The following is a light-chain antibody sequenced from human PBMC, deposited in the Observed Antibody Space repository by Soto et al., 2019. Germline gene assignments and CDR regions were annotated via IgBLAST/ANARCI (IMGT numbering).Light chain of an antibody. CDR1: SSDVGGYNY. J-gene: IGLJ1*01. Sequence: QSALTQPPSASGSPGQSVAISCTGTSSDVGGYNYVSWYQQHPGKAPKLMIYASSNRPSGVSHRFSGSRSGNTASLTISGLQAEDEADYYCSSYTSATTLYVFGTGTKLTVL. V-gene: IGLV2-14*01. CDR3: SSYTSATTLYV. CDR2: ASS.